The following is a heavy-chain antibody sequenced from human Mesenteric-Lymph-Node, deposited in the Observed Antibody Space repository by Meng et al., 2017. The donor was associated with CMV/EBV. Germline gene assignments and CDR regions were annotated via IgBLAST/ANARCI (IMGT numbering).Heavy chain of an antibody. J-gene: IGHJ4*02. CDR3: ARLRNYVTD. V-gene: IGHV4-31*03. CDR2: IYYGGST. Sequence: SETLSLTCTVSGGSISRDNCYWSWIRQHPGKGLEWIGHIYYGGSTYYNPSLKSRLTITIDTSKNQFSLRLSSVTAADTAVYYCARLRNYVTDWGQGTLVTVSS. CDR1: GGSISRDNCY. D-gene: IGHD4-11*01.